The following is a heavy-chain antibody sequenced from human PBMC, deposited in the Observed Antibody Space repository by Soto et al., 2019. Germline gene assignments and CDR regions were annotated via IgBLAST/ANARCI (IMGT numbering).Heavy chain of an antibody. Sequence: GASVKVSCKTFGYSFHNSGISWVRQAPGQGLEWMGWISVFNGYAHYAQKFQGRVIMTADTFTNTAYMELRGLRSDDTAMYYCSKNGTTWFASWGQGSPVTVPQ. CDR3: SKNGTTWFAS. CDR1: GYSFHNSG. V-gene: IGHV1-18*01. CDR2: ISVFNGYA. D-gene: IGHD1-1*01. J-gene: IGHJ5*01.